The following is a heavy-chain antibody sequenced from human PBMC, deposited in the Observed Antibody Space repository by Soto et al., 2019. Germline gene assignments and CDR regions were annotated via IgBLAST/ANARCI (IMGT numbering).Heavy chain of an antibody. D-gene: IGHD6-6*01. Sequence: SETLSLTCTVSGGSISSSSYYWGWIRQLPGKGLEWIGSIYYSGSTYYNPSVKSRLTISVDTSKNQCSLKLSSVTASGTAFYYCARVVPKVKVAAQEVSWFDPWGQGTVVTVSS. V-gene: IGHV4-39*01. CDR1: GGSISSSSYY. CDR3: ARVVPKVKVAAQEVSWFDP. J-gene: IGHJ5*02. CDR2: IYYSGST.